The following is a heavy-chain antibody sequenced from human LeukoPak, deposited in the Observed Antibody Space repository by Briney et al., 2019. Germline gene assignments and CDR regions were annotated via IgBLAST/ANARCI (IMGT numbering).Heavy chain of an antibody. CDR2: ISGSGGST. J-gene: IGHJ6*03. Sequence: AGGSLRLSCAASGFTFSSYAMSWVRQAPGKGLEWVSAISGSGGSTSYADSVKGRFTISRDNSKNTLYLQMNSLRAEDTAVYYCAKDHALYDSSGYYYYYYYYMDVWGKGTTVTVSS. V-gene: IGHV3-23*01. D-gene: IGHD3-22*01. CDR3: AKDHALYDSSGYYYYYYYYMDV. CDR1: GFTFSSYA.